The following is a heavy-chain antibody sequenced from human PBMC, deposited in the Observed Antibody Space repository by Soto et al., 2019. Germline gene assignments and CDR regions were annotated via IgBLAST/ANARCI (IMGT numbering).Heavy chain of an antibody. V-gene: IGHV1-69*01. D-gene: IGHD3-22*01. Sequence: QVQLVQSGAEVKKPGSSVKVSCKASGGTFSSYAISWVRQAPGQGLEWMGGIIPIFGTANYAQKFQGRVTITADEPTSTAYMELSNLRAEDTDVYYCVRAGTTMIADPPHAFDIWGQGTMVTVSS. CDR1: GGTFSSYA. J-gene: IGHJ3*02. CDR2: IIPIFGTA. CDR3: VRAGTTMIADPPHAFDI.